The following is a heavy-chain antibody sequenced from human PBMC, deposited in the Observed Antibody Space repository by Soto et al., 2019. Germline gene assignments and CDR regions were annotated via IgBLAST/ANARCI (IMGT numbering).Heavy chain of an antibody. CDR2: IIPISGTT. D-gene: IGHD2-15*01. Sequence: SVKVSCKASGGTFSTHAIIWVRQAPGHGLEWMGGIIPISGTTYYTQKFQGRVTITADEPTSTAFMELSSLKSDDTAVFYCARRYCSGGNCYSGMDVWGQGTTVTVSS. V-gene: IGHV1-69*13. CDR1: GGTFSTHA. CDR3: ARRYCSGGNCYSGMDV. J-gene: IGHJ6*02.